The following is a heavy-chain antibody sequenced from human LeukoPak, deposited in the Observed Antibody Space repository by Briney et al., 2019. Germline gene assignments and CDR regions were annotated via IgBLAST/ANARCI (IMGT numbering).Heavy chain of an antibody. V-gene: IGHV4-38-2*01. J-gene: IGHJ4*02. CDR1: GYSISSGYY. Sequence: SEILSLTCAVSGYSISSGYYWGWIRQPPGKGLEWIGSMYHSGSTYYNPSLKSRVSISLDTSKNQVSLNLTSVTAADTAVYYCATITISGNVWSFSDLRIDFWGQGTLVTVSS. D-gene: IGHD6-19*01. CDR2: MYHSGST. CDR3: ATITISGNVWSFSDLRIDF.